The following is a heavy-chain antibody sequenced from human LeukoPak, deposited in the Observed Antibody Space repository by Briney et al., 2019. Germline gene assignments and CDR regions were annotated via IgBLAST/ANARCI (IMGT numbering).Heavy chain of an antibody. CDR2: IYYSGTT. Sequence: SETLSLTCTVSGGSISSYYWSWIRQPPGKGLEWIGYIYYSGTTNYNPSLKSRVTISVDTSKIQFFLKLSSVTAADTAVYYCARLVNYYDSSGRKSYFDYWGQGTLVTVSS. V-gene: IGHV4-59*08. CDR1: GGSISSYY. J-gene: IGHJ4*02. CDR3: ARLVNYYDSSGRKSYFDY. D-gene: IGHD3-22*01.